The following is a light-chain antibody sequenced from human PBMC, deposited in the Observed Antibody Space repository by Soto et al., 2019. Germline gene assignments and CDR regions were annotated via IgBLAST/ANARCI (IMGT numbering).Light chain of an antibody. Sequence: DIQMTQSPSTMSASLHDRVTSTCPASQTISSWLAWYQQKPGKAPKLLIYKASTLKSGVPSRFSGSGSGTEFTLTISSLQPDDFATYYCQHYNSYSEAFGQGTKVDIK. CDR2: KAS. CDR3: QHYNSYSEA. V-gene: IGKV1-5*03. CDR1: QTISSW. J-gene: IGKJ1*01.